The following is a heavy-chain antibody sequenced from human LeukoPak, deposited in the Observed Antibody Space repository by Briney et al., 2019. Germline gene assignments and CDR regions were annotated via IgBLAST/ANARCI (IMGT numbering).Heavy chain of an antibody. CDR1: GGSISSSSYY. CDR3: ARSDSSGPLIPLFDY. V-gene: IGHV4-39*01. J-gene: IGHJ4*02. CDR2: IYYSGST. Sequence: SETLSLTCTVSGGSISSSSYYWGCIRQPPGKGLEWIGSIYYSGSTYYNPSLKSRVTISVDTSKNQFSLKLHSVTAADTAVYYCARSDSSGPLIPLFDYWGQGTLVTVSS. D-gene: IGHD6-19*01.